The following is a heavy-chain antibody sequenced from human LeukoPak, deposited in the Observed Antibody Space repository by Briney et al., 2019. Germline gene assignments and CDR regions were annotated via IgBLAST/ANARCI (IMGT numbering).Heavy chain of an antibody. V-gene: IGHV3-7*01. Sequence: GVLRLSCAASGFTFSSYWMSWVRQAPGKGLEWVANIKQDGSEKYYVDSVKGRFTISRDNAKNSLYLQMNSLRAGDTAVYYCASQQWLLSDFDYWGQGTLVTVSS. CDR1: GFTFSSYW. CDR3: ASQQWLLSDFDY. J-gene: IGHJ4*02. CDR2: IKQDGSEK. D-gene: IGHD6-19*01.